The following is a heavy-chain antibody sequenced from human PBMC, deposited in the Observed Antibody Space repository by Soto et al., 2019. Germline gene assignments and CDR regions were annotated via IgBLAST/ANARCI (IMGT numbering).Heavy chain of an antibody. J-gene: IGHJ6*03. V-gene: IGHV1-69*02. Sequence: ASVKVSCKASGGTFSSYTISWVRQAPGQGLEWMGRIIPILGIANYAQKFQGRVTITADKSTSTAYMELSSLRSEDTAVYYCARVSRLGPYSSSSGSLPKGNYYYYMDVWGKGTTVTVSS. CDR1: GGTFSSYT. CDR3: ARVSRLGPYSSSSGSLPKGNYYYYMDV. CDR2: IIPILGIA. D-gene: IGHD6-6*01.